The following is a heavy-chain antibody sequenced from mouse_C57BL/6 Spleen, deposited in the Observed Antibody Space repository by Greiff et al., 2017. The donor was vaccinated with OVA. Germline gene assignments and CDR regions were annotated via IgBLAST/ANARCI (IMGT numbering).Heavy chain of an antibody. D-gene: IGHD4-1*01. CDR3: ASRTGTEYAMAY. Sequence: EVQLVEPGGGLVQPGGSLKLSCAASGFTFSDYGMPWVRQAPRKGPEWVAFISTLAGGTNYADTFKGRFTMSRENAKNTLYLEMSSLRSEDTAVYYCASRTGTEYAMAYWGQGTLVTVSS. CDR2: ISTLAGGT. CDR1: GFTFSDYG. J-gene: IGHJ4*01. V-gene: IGHV5-15*04.